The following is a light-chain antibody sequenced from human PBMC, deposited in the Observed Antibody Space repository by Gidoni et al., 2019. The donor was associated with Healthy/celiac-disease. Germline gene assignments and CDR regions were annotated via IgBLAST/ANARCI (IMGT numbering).Light chain of an antibody. CDR1: QSISSD. Sequence: ASVGDRVTITCRASQSISSDLNWYQQKPGKAPKLLIYAASSLPSGVPSSFSGSGSGTDFTLTISSLQPEDFATYYCQQSYITPRTFGGGTKVEIK. V-gene: IGKV1-39*01. CDR2: AAS. CDR3: QQSYITPRT. J-gene: IGKJ4*01.